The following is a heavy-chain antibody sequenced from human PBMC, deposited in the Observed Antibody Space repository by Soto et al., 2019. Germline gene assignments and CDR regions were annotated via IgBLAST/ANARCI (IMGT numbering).Heavy chain of an antibody. Sequence: ASVKVSCKASGYTFTSYGISWVRQAPGQGLEWMGWISAYNGNTNYAQKLQGRVTMTTDTSTSTAYMELRSLRSDDTAVYYCARVPDYCSGGSCYSGWFDPWGQGTLVT. V-gene: IGHV1-18*01. CDR3: ARVPDYCSGGSCYSGWFDP. CDR2: ISAYNGNT. D-gene: IGHD2-15*01. CDR1: GYTFTSYG. J-gene: IGHJ5*02.